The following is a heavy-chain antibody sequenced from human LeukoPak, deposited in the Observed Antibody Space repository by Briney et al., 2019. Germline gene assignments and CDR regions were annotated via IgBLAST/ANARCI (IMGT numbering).Heavy chain of an antibody. J-gene: IGHJ3*02. D-gene: IGHD5-12*01. CDR2: ISSSSSFT. CDR3: ATSSGYGSDAFDI. Sequence: GGSLRLSCAASGFTFSDHYMSWIRQAPGKGLEWVSYISSSSSFTNYADSVKGRFTISRDNAKNSLYLQMNSLRAEDTAVYYCATSSGYGSDAFDIWGQGTMVTVSS. CDR1: GFTFSDHY. V-gene: IGHV3-11*06.